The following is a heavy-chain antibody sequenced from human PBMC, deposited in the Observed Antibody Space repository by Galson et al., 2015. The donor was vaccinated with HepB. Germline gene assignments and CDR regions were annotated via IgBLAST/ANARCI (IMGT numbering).Heavy chain of an antibody. CDR1: GFTVSSNY. V-gene: IGHV3-66*02. Sequence: SLRLSCAASGFTVSSNYMSWVRQAPGKGLEWVSVIYSGGSTYYADSVKGRFTISRDNSKNTLYLQMNSLRAEDTAVYYCGAELAAAGTFDYWGQGTLVTVSS. CDR2: IYSGGST. D-gene: IGHD6-13*01. CDR3: GAELAAAGTFDY. J-gene: IGHJ4*02.